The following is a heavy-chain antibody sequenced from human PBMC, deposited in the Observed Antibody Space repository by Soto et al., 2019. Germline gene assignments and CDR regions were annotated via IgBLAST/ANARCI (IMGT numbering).Heavy chain of an antibody. CDR1: GGSISSYY. Sequence: SETLSLTCTVSGGSISSYYWSWIRQPPGKGLEWIGYIYYSGSTNYNPSLKSRVTISVDTSKNQFSLKLSSVTAADTAVYYCARGRSDNYYGSGSYWFDPWGQGTLVTVSS. V-gene: IGHV4-59*01. CDR3: ARGRSDNYYGSGSYWFDP. CDR2: IYYSGST. D-gene: IGHD3-10*01. J-gene: IGHJ5*02.